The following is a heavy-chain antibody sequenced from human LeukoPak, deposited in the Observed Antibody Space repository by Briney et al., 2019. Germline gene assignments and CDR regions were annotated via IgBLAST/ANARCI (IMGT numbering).Heavy chain of an antibody. J-gene: IGHJ1*01. D-gene: IGHD3-22*01. CDR3: ATPYYYDSSGYYYAYFQH. Sequence: GSVKVSCKVSGYTLTELSMHWVRQAPGKGLEWRGGFDPEDGETIYAQKFQGRVTMTEDTSTDTAYMELSSLRSEDTAVYYCATPYYYDSSGYYYAYFQHWGQGTLVTVSS. CDR1: GYTLTELS. V-gene: IGHV1-24*01. CDR2: FDPEDGET.